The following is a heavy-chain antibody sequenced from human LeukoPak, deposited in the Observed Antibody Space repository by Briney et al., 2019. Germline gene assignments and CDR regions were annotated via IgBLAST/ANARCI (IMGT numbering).Heavy chain of an antibody. D-gene: IGHD5-18*01. V-gene: IGHV3-23*01. CDR2: ISGSGGST. CDR1: GFTFSSYG. J-gene: IGHJ3*02. CDR3: AKDLNPQYTAPPLDAFDI. Sequence: GGSLRLSCAASGFTFSSYGMSWVRQAPGKGLEWVSAISGSGGSTYYADSVKGRFTISRDNSKNTLYLQMNSLRAEDTAVYYCAKDLNPQYTAPPLDAFDIWGQGTMVTVSS.